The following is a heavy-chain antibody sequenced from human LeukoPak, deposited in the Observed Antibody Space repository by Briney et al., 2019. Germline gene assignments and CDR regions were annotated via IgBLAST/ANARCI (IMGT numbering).Heavy chain of an antibody. CDR3: ARDRPTGASRLFVVQ. D-gene: IGHD3-3*01. CDR2: MSSGSRYI. Sequence: GGSLRLSCAASGFAFSSYSMTWVRQAPGKGLEWISSMSSGSRYIYYADSVRGRFTISRDNAKNSLSLLMNSLRAEDTAVYYCARDRPTGASRLFVVQWGQGTLVTVSS. CDR1: GFAFSSYS. V-gene: IGHV3-21*01. J-gene: IGHJ4*02.